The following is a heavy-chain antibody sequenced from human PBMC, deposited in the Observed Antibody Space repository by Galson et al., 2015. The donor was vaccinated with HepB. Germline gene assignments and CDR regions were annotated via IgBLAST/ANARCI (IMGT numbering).Heavy chain of an antibody. V-gene: IGHV3-21*01. Sequence: SLRLSCAASGFTFSSYSMNWVRQAPGKGLEWVSSISSSSSYIYYADSVKGRFTISRDNAKNSLYLQMNSLRAEDTAVYYCARGRGRSSGWFHYYYGMDVWGQGTTVTVSS. J-gene: IGHJ6*02. CDR3: ARGRGRSSGWFHYYYGMDV. CDR2: ISSSSSYI. CDR1: GFTFSSYS. D-gene: IGHD6-19*01.